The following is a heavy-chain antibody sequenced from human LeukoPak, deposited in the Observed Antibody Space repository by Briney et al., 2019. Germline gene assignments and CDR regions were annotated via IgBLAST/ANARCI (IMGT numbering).Heavy chain of an antibody. Sequence: SETLSLTCAVCGGSFSDYYWSWIRQPPGKGLEWIGEINHSGSTNYNPSLKSRVTISVDTSKNQFSLKLSSVTAADTAVYYCARVGDDIGGYFDYWGQGTLVTVSS. D-gene: IGHD1-26*01. J-gene: IGHJ4*02. CDR1: GGSFSDYY. CDR2: INHSGST. V-gene: IGHV4-34*01. CDR3: ARVGDDIGGYFDY.